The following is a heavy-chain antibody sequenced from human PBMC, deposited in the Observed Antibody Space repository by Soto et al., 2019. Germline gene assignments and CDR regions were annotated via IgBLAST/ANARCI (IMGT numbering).Heavy chain of an antibody. J-gene: IGHJ4*02. CDR1: GYTFRSYG. CDR3: ARNGLDFPMRPTSYFDW. Sequence: QVQLVQSGAEVKKPGASVKVSCKASGYTFRSYGITWVRQAPGQGIEWMGWMSLYNGNTDYAQNLQGRVTMTTDTSTTTAYMELRNLRSDDTAVYYCARNGLDFPMRPTSYFDWWGQGTLVTVSS. D-gene: IGHD6-19*01. CDR2: MSLYNGNT. V-gene: IGHV1-18*04.